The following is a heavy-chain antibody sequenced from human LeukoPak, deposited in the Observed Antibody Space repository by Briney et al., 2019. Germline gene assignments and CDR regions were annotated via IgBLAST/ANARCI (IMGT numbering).Heavy chain of an antibody. CDR2: ISYDGSNK. J-gene: IGHJ4*02. V-gene: IGHV3-30-3*01. Sequence: GGSLRLSCAASGFTFSSYAMHWVRQAPGKGLEWVAVISYDGSNKYYADSVKGRFTISRDNSKNTLYLQMSGLRPEDTALYYCAGVWGPSSAWPWAFEYWGQGTLVTVSS. CDR1: GFTFSSYA. D-gene: IGHD6-13*01. CDR3: AGVWGPSSAWPWAFEY.